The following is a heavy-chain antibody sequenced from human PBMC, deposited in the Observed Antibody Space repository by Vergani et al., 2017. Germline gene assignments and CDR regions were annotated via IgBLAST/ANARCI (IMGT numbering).Heavy chain of an antibody. Sequence: QVQLQQWGAGLLKPSETLSLTCAVYGGSFNSYYWNWIRQPPGKGLEWIGEINHSGSTNNNPSLKSRVTISVDTSKNQFSLKLSSVTAADTAVYYCARGVYCSSTSCYLTTGSRWFDPWGQGTLVTVSS. CDR1: GGSFNSYY. J-gene: IGHJ5*02. CDR3: ARGVYCSSTSCYLTTGSRWFDP. CDR2: INHSGST. V-gene: IGHV4-34*01. D-gene: IGHD2-2*01.